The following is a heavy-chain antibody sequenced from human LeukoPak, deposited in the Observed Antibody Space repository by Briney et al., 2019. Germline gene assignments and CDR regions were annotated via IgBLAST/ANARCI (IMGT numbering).Heavy chain of an antibody. D-gene: IGHD2-2*01. J-gene: IGHJ6*03. CDR1: GYTFTGYY. Sequence: VASVKVSCKASGYTFTGYYMHWVRQAPGQGLEWMGWINPNSGGANYAQKFQGRVTMTRDTSISTAYMEVSRLRSDDTAVYYCARVFYAKDIVVVPAYYYYYLDVWGERTTVTVSS. CDR2: INPNSGGA. CDR3: ARVFYAKDIVVVPAYYYYYLDV. V-gene: IGHV1-2*02.